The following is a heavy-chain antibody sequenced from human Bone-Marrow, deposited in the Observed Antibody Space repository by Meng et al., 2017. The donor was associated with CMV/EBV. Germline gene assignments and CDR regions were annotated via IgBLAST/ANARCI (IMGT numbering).Heavy chain of an antibody. CDR3: ARDPEDSSGWSPEYFQH. V-gene: IGHV3-30*04. Sequence: GGPLKNSRAASGFTVSRYAMHWVRQAPGKGLEWVTVISDEGSKKYYADSVRGRFTISRDNSKNRLYLQMNSLRAEDTAVYYCARDPEDSSGWSPEYFQHWGQGTLVTVSS. CDR1: GFTVSRYA. D-gene: IGHD6-19*01. J-gene: IGHJ1*01. CDR2: ISDEGSKK.